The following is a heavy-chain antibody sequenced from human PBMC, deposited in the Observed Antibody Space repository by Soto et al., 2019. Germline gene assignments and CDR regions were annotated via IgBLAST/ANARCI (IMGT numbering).Heavy chain of an antibody. J-gene: IGHJ1*01. CDR2: IHHGGST. V-gene: IGHV4-31*03. Sequence: QVQLQESGPGLVKASQTLSLTCNVSGGSISSGGYYWTWIRQHPGKGLEWIGNIHHGGSTFYNPSHKSRVSISVDTFKTNFSLKLSSVTASDTAVYFWVRGVLSWGQGTLVTVSS. CDR3: VRGVLS. CDR1: GGSISSGGYY.